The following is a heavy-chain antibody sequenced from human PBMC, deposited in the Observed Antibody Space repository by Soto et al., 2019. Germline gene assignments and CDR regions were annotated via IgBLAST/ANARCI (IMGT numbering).Heavy chain of an antibody. D-gene: IGHD4-17*01. J-gene: IGHJ5*02. CDR2: ISAYNGNT. V-gene: IGHV1-18*04. Sequence: AAVTVSCKGAGYTFPSDGISWVRQAPGQGLEWMGWISAYNGNTNYAQKLQGRVTMTTDTSTSTAYMELRSLRSDDTAVYYCARASDYGDSNWFDPNGGNPGHSLL. CDR3: ARASDYGDSNWFDP. CDR1: GYTFPSDG.